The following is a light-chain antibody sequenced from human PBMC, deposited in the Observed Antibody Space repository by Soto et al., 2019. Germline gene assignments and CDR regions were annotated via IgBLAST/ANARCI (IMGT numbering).Light chain of an antibody. Sequence: IQLTQSPSFLSASVRDRVTISCRASQDISDFLAWYQQKPGKAPNLLIYVASSLQSGVPSRFSGSGSGTDFTLTISSLQPEDFATYYCQQANSFPVTFGQGTRLEIK. CDR1: QDISDF. J-gene: IGKJ5*01. CDR2: VAS. V-gene: IGKV1-12*01. CDR3: QQANSFPVT.